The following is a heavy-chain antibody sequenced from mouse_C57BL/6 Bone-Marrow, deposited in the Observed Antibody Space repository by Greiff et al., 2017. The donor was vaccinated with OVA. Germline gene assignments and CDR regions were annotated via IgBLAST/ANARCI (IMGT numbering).Heavy chain of an antibody. CDR1: GFTFSSYG. J-gene: IGHJ4*01. Sequence: EVMLVESGGDLVKPGGSLKLSCAASGFTFSSYGMSWVRQTPDKRLEWVATISSGGSYTYYPDSVKGRFTISRDNAKNTLYLQMSSLKSEDTAMYYCARRMGLKGAMDYWGQGTSVTVSS. D-gene: IGHD1-3*01. V-gene: IGHV5-6*02. CDR2: ISSGGSYT. CDR3: ARRMGLKGAMDY.